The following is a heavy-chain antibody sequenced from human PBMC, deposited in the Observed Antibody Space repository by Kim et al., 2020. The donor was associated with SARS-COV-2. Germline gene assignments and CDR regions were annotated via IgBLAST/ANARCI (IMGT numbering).Heavy chain of an antibody. J-gene: IGHJ5*02. CDR1: GYTFTSYG. CDR3: ARDQGIVVVPAATDFDWTPVSS. Sequence: ASVKVSCKASGYTFTSYGISWVRQAPGQGLEWMGWISAYNGNTNYAQKLQGRVTMTTDTSTSTAYMELRRLRSDDTAVYYCARDQGIVVVPAATDFDWTPVSSWGQGTLVPISP. D-gene: IGHD2-2*01. CDR2: ISAYNGNT. V-gene: IGHV1-18*01.